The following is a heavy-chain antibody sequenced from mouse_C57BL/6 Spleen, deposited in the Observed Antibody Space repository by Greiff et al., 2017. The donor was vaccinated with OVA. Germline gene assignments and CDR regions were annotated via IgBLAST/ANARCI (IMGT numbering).Heavy chain of an antibody. D-gene: IGHD2-3*01. CDR1: GFNIKDDY. V-gene: IGHV14-4*01. J-gene: IGHJ2*01. CDR2: IDPENGDT. Sequence: EVQLQQSGAELVRPGASVKLSCTASGFNIKDDYMHWVKQRPEQGLEWIGWIDPENGDTEYASKFQGKATITADTSSNTAYLQLSSLTSEDTAVYYCTPRYYFYWGQGTTLTVSS. CDR3: TPRYYFY.